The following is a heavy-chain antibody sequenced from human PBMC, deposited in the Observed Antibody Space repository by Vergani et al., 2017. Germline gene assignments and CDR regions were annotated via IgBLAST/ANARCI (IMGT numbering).Heavy chain of an antibody. V-gene: IGHV3-15*07. D-gene: IGHD2-21*01. Sequence: EVQLVESGGGIVKPGGSLRLSCVASGFSFRNAWMNWVRRTPGKGLEWVGRIKSTVDRGTTDYAAAVKGRFTISRDDSRNTLFLQMNGLKTEDIGVYYFTTDXRYCGDGSCYWLRDHHYYGMDVWGQGTTVTVSS. CDR2: IKSTVDRGTT. CDR3: TTDXRYCGDGSCYWLRDHHYYGMDV. CDR1: GFSFRNAW. J-gene: IGHJ6*02.